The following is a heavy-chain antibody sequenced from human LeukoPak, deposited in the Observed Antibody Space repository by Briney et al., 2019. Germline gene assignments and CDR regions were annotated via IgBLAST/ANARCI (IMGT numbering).Heavy chain of an antibody. J-gene: IGHJ4*02. V-gene: IGHV1-2*02. D-gene: IGHD3-22*01. CDR3: ARRVYYDSSGYPY. Sequence: ASVTVSCKASGYTFTGYYMHWVRQAPGQGLEWMGWINPNSGGTNYAQKFQGRVTMTRDTSISTAYMELSRLRSDDTAVYYCARRVYYDSSGYPYWGQGTLVTVSS. CDR2: INPNSGGT. CDR1: GYTFTGYY.